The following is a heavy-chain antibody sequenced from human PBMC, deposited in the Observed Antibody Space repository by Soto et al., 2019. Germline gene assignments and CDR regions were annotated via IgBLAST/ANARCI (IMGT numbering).Heavy chain of an antibody. V-gene: IGHV1-69*06. Sequence: QAHLAQSGAEVKKPGSSVTVSCKASGGTFNSYGISWVRQAPGQGLDWMGVIIPLYGTVNYEQKFQGRVSITADKSTSTAYMDLNSLRSDDTAVYYCAIVRVIRGVIPSHFGLWGQGTQVTVSS. CDR2: IIPLYGTV. CDR1: GGTFNSYG. D-gene: IGHD3-10*01. J-gene: IGHJ4*02. CDR3: AIVRVIRGVIPSHFGL.